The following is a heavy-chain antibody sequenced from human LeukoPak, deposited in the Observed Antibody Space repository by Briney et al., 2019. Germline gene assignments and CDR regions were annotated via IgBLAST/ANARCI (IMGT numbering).Heavy chain of an antibody. D-gene: IGHD3-10*01. CDR1: GFTFSSYS. V-gene: IGHV3-21*04. CDR3: AKDGASDGDYYYYYMDV. J-gene: IGHJ6*03. Sequence: GSLRLSCAASGFTFSSYSMNWVRQAPGKGLEWVSSISSSSSYIYYADSVKGRFTISRDNAKNSLYLQMNSLRAEDTAVYYCAKDGASDGDYYYYYMDVWGKGTTVTVSS. CDR2: ISSSSSYI.